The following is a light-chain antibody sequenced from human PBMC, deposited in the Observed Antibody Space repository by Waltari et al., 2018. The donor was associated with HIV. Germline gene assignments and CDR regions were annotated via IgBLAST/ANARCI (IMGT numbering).Light chain of an antibody. J-gene: IGKJ4*01. CDR3: QQRRNWPLT. CDR1: ENINNY. V-gene: IGKV3-11*01. CDR2: DAS. Sequence: EIVLTQSPATLSLSPGERATLSCTASENINNYLAWSQQKPGQPPRLVLYDASYRAPRVPDRFSGGGSETHFALTISSLEPEDFAVYYCQQRRNWPLTFGGGTKVEMK.